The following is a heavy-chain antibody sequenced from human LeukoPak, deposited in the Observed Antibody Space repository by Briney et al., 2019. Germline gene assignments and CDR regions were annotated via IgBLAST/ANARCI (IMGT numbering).Heavy chain of an antibody. CDR1: GYTFTGYY. CDR2: INPNSGGT. J-gene: IGHJ4*02. D-gene: IGHD3-10*01. Sequence: VASVKVSCTASGYTFTGYYMHWVRQAPGQGLEWMGWINPNSGGTNYAQTFQGRVTMTRDTSISTAYMELSRLRSDDTAVYYCARVMYYYGSGSYPHFGYWGQGTLVTVSS. V-gene: IGHV1-2*02. CDR3: ARVMYYYGSGSYPHFGY.